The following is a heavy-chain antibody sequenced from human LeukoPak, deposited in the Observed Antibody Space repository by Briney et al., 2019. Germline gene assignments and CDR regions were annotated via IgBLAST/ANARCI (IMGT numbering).Heavy chain of an antibody. D-gene: IGHD5-18*01. V-gene: IGHV4-59*08. J-gene: IGHJ4*02. CDR2: IYYPGST. Sequence: SETLSLTCTVSGGSMSSDHWSWIRQPPGKGLEWIGYIYYPGSTNYNPSLKSRVTISLDTSKNQVSLKVSSVTAADTAVYYCARRDGYGFFDYWGQGTLVTVSS. CDR1: GGSMSSDH. CDR3: ARRDGYGFFDY.